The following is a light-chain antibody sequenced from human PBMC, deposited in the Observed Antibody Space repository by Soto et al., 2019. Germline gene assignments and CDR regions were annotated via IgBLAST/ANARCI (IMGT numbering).Light chain of an antibody. CDR2: EVT. CDR3: SSYAGSNNFV. V-gene: IGLV2-8*01. J-gene: IGLJ1*01. Sequence: QSALTQPPSASGFLGQSVTISCTGTSSDVGYYDYVSWYQQHPGKAPKLVIYEVTKRPSGVPDRVSASKSGNTASLTVSGLRAEDEADYYCSSYAGSNNFVFGSGTKVTVL. CDR1: SSDVGYYDY.